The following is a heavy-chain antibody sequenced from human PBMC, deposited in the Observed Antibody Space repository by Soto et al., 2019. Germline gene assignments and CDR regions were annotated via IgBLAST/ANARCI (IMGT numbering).Heavy chain of an antibody. CDR2: ISGSGGST. J-gene: IGHJ6*02. CDR3: ARDGSTVTTNYHYAMDV. D-gene: IGHD4-17*01. Sequence: GGSLRLSCAASGFTFSSYAMSWVRQAPGKGLEWVSAISGSGGSTYYADSVKGRFTISRDNAKNSLYLQMNSLRAEDTAVYYCARDGSTVTTNYHYAMDVWGQRTTVTVSS. V-gene: IGHV3-23*01. CDR1: GFTFSSYA.